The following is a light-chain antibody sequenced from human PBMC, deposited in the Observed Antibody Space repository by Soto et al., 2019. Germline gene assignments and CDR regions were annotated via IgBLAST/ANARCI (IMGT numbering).Light chain of an antibody. CDR1: SSDIGAYIY. CDR3: SSYAGSNSFV. CDR2: EVS. V-gene: IGLV2-8*01. J-gene: IGLJ1*01. Sequence: SVLTQPPSASGSPGQSVTISCTGTSSDIGAYIYVSWYQQHPGKAPKLMISEVSRRPSGVPERFSGSKSGNTASLTVSGLQADDEAHYYCSSYAGSNSFVFGTGTKVTVL.